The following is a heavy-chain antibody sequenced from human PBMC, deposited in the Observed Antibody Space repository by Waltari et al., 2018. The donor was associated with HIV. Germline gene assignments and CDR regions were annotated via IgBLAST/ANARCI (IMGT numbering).Heavy chain of an antibody. Sequence: QLHLQESGPGLVKPSATLSLTCSVSGASLSSSSYYWAWLRQPTGKGLEWIGAIYYSGTAYYTPPVKSRVSSSLDASKNDLSLKLTSVTATDTALYYCARLRFHSLYYFDSWGPGILVTVSS. V-gene: IGHV4-39*02. CDR1: GASLSSSSYY. D-gene: IGHD3-16*01. CDR2: IYYSGTA. J-gene: IGHJ4*02. CDR3: ARLRFHSLYYFDS.